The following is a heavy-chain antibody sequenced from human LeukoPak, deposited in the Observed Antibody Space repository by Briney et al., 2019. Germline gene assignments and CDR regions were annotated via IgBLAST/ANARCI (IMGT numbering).Heavy chain of an antibody. J-gene: IGHJ4*02. V-gene: IGHV3-23*01. CDR3: AKAPVTTCRGAFCYPFDY. D-gene: IGHD3-3*02. CDR1: AFTFSSYG. Sequence: GGSLRLSCAASAFTFSSYGMSWVRQAPGKGLEWVSAITGSGGSTYYADSVKGRFTISRDSSKNTLFLQMNRLRPEDAAVYYCAKAPVTTCRGAFCYPFDYWGLGTLVTVSS. CDR2: ITGSGGST.